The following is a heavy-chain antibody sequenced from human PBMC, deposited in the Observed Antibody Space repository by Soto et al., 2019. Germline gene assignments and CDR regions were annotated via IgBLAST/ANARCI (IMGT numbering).Heavy chain of an antibody. Sequence: QVQLVESGGGVVQPGRSLRLSCAASGFNFSSYVMHWVRQAPGKGLEWVAVIWYDGGNKYYADSVKGPFTITRDNSKNTLYLQMTSLRAEDTAVYYCARDGQWLPRDGLRSSYYFASWGQGPLVTVSS. J-gene: IGHJ4*02. CDR2: IWYDGGNK. CDR3: ARDGQWLPRDGLRSSYYFAS. CDR1: GFNFSSYV. D-gene: IGHD6-19*01. V-gene: IGHV3-33*01.